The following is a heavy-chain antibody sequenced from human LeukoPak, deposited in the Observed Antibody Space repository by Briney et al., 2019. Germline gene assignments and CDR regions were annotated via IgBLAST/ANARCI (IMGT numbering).Heavy chain of an antibody. V-gene: IGHV4-59*01. CDR1: GGSISSYY. CDR2: IYYSGST. J-gene: IGHJ4*02. CDR3: ARGYSGSYGRFDY. D-gene: IGHD1-26*01. Sequence: PSETLSLTCTVSGGSISSYYWSWIRQSPGKGLEWIGYIYYSGSTNYNPSLKSRVTISLDTSRKQFSLKLSPVTAADTAVYYCARGYSGSYGRFDYWGQGTLVTVSS.